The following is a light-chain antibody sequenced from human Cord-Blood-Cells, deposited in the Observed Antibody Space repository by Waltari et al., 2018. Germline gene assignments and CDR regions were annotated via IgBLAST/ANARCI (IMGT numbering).Light chain of an antibody. J-gene: IGKJ1*01. CDR1: QGISNY. V-gene: IGKV1-27*01. CDR2: AAS. Sequence: DIQMTQSPSSLSASVGDRVTITCRASQGISNYLAWYQQKPGKVPKLLIYAASTLQSGVPSRFSGSGSGTDFTLTISSLQLEDVATYYCQKYNSAPPWTFGQGTKVEIK. CDR3: QKYNSAPPWT.